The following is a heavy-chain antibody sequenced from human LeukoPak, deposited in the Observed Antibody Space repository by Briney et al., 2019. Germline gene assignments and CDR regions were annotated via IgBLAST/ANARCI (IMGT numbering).Heavy chain of an antibody. CDR3: ATRPTPPYYYYYMDV. CDR1: GGSISSSSYY. Sequence: SETLSLTCTVSGGSISSSSYYWGWIRQPPGKGLERIGSIYYSGSTYYNPSLKSRVTISVDTSKNQFSLKLSSVTAADTAVYYCATRPTPPYYYYYMDVWGKGTTVTVSS. V-gene: IGHV4-39*01. D-gene: IGHD4-23*01. J-gene: IGHJ6*03. CDR2: IYYSGST.